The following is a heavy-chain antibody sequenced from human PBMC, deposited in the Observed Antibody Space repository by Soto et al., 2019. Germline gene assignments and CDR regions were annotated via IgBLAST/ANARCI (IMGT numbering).Heavy chain of an antibody. D-gene: IGHD3-16*01. V-gene: IGHV3-7*05. CDR2: IKPDGSEK. CDR1: GFTFTDHW. CDR3: VRIRGGGAYDR. J-gene: IGHJ3*01. Sequence: EVQLVESGGGLVQPGGSLRLSCVASGFTFTDHWMTWVRQAPGRRPEWVANIKPDGSEKYYMDSVRGRFAISRDNAKNSLSLLMNSLGRGDTAMSYCVRIRGGGAYDRWGQGTMVTVS.